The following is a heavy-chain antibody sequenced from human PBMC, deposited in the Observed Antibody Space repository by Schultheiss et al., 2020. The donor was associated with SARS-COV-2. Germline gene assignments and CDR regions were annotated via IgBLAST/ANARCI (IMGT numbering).Heavy chain of an antibody. Sequence: SQTLSPTCTVPGGFISNHYWSWIRQPAGKGPEWIGRIYIRGSTNYNPSLKSRITMSVDTSKNQFSLKLSSVTAADTAVYYCAREGRGGDYGGFYYYYYMDVWGRGTAMTVAS. J-gene: IGHJ6*03. D-gene: IGHD4-17*01. CDR2: IYIRGST. CDR1: GGFISNHY. CDR3: AREGRGGDYGGFYYYYYMDV. V-gene: IGHV4-4*07.